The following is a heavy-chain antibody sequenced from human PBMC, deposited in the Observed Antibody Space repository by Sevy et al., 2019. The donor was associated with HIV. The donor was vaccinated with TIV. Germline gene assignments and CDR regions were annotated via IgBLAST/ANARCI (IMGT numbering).Heavy chain of an antibody. J-gene: IGHJ3*02. CDR2: ISSSGRTI. CDR1: GFTFSSYE. D-gene: IGHD2-2*01. Sequence: GGSLRLSCAASGFTFSSYEMNWVRQAPGKGLEWVSYISSSGRTIYYGASVKGRFTISRDNAKNSLYLQMNSLSAEDTAVYYCERNQLLQYDAFDIWGQWTMVTVSS. V-gene: IGHV3-48*03. CDR3: ERNQLLQYDAFDI.